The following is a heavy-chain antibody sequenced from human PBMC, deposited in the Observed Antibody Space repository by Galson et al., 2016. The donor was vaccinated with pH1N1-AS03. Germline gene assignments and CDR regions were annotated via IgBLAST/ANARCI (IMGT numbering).Heavy chain of an antibody. CDR2: VYYTGTT. Sequence: LSLTCTVSGGTVSSGLYYWSWVRQPPGKGLEWLGYVYYTGTTYYSPSLKSRITISIDTSKNQFSLKLASVTAADTAVYYCARVAVPTAIEGYYFDYWGQGTLVPVSS. CDR3: ARVAVPTAIEGYYFDY. J-gene: IGHJ4*02. D-gene: IGHD2-2*02. V-gene: IGHV4-61*01. CDR1: GGTVSSGLYY.